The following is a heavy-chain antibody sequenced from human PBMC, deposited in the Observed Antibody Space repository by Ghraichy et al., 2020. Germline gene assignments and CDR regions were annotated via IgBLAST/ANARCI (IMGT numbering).Heavy chain of an antibody. J-gene: IGHJ3*02. V-gene: IGHV1-2*02. CDR1: GYTFTGYY. CDR3: ARGGGVPAAIRDAFDI. CDR2: INPNSGGT. D-gene: IGHD2-2*02. Sequence: ASVKVSCKASGYTFTGYYMHWVRQAPGQGLEWMGWINPNSGGTNYAQSFQGRVSMTRDTSISIIYIDLSRLKSDDTAVYYCARGGGVPAAIRDAFDIWGQGTMVTVSS.